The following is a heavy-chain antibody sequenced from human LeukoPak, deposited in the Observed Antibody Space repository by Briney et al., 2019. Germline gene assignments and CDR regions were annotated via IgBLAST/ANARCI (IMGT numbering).Heavy chain of an antibody. D-gene: IGHD6-19*01. V-gene: IGHV4-4*07. CDR1: GGSISSYY. Sequence: SETLSLTCTVSGGSISSYYWSWIRQPAGKGLAWIGRIYTSGGTNYNPSLKSRVTMSVDTSKNQFSLELSSVTAADTAVYYCARTSGWVDYWGQGTLVTVSS. CDR2: IYTSGGT. J-gene: IGHJ4*02. CDR3: ARTSGWVDY.